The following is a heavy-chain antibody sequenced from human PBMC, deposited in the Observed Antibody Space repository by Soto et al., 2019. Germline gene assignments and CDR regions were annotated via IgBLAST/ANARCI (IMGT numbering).Heavy chain of an antibody. Sequence: QVQLVQSGAEVKKPGSSVKVSCKASGGTFSSYAISWVRQAPGQGLEWMGGIIPIFGTANYAQKFQGRVTITADEATSTAYMELSSLRSEDTAVYYGARDFNRIAVAGGDWFDPWGQGTLVTVSS. CDR1: GGTFSSYA. CDR2: IIPIFGTA. D-gene: IGHD6-19*01. J-gene: IGHJ5*02. CDR3: ARDFNRIAVAGGDWFDP. V-gene: IGHV1-69*01.